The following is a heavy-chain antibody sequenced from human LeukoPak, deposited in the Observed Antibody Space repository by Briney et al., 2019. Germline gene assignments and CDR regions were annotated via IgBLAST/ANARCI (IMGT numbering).Heavy chain of an antibody. CDR3: ARGKQQLVQPFDY. Sequence: SVKVSCKASGYTFTSYGISWVRQAPGQGLEWMGWINPNSGGTNYAQKFQGRVTMTRDTSISTAYMELSSLRSEDTAVYYCARGKQQLVQPFDYWGQGTLVTVSS. CDR2: INPNSGGT. D-gene: IGHD6-13*01. J-gene: IGHJ4*02. V-gene: IGHV1-2*02. CDR1: GYTFTSYG.